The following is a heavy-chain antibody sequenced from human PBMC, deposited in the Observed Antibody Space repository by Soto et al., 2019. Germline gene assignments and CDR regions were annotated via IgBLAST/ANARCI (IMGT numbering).Heavy chain of an antibody. CDR1: GFPFSVYG. CDR3: VRASGPFDL. J-gene: IGHJ2*01. CDR2: IWSDGSNK. V-gene: IGHV3-33*01. Sequence: QMQLVESGGGVVQPGRSLRLSCGASGFPFSVYGIHWVRQAPGKGLEWVAVIWSDGSNKYYGDSVKGRFTISRDNAKNQLYLQMNILRAEDTAMYYCVRASGPFDLWGRGTLVTVSS.